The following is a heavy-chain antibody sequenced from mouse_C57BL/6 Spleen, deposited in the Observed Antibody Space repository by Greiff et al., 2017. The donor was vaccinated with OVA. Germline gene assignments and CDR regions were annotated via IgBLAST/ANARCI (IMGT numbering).Heavy chain of an antibody. D-gene: IGHD2-3*01. CDR1: GYSITSGYY. V-gene: IGHV3-6*01. CDR2: ISYDGSN. J-gene: IGHJ4*01. CDR3: ARDPDDGPYYYAMDY. Sequence: ESGPGLVKPSQSLFLTCSVTGYSITSGYYWNWIRQFPGNQLEWMGYISYDGSNNYNPSLKNRISITRDTSKNQFFLKLNSVTTEDTATYYCARDPDDGPYYYAMDYWGQGTSVTVSS.